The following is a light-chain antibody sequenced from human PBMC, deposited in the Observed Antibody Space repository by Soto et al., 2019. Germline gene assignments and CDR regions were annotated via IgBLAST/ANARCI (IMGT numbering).Light chain of an antibody. CDR3: QQYNSDSWT. CDR2: DAS. V-gene: IGKV1-5*01. J-gene: IGKJ1*01. Sequence: DIQMTQSPSTLSASVGDRVTITCRASQSISSWLAWYQQKPGKAPKILIYDASNLESGVPSRFSGSGSGTEFTLTISSLQPDDFATYYCQQYNSDSWTFGQGTKVDIK. CDR1: QSISSW.